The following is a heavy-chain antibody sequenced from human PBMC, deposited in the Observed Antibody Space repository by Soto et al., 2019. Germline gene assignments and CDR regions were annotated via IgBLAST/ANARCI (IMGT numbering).Heavy chain of an antibody. D-gene: IGHD6-13*01. J-gene: IGHJ5*01. CDR3: ARSRAYSSSWFDS. Sequence: QVQLQGSGPGLVKPSETLSLTCTVSGGSISNYYWNWIRQPPGKGLEWIGYSYYSGSTKYNPSLESRVTVSLDTSKTQFSLKLRSVTAADTAVYYCARSRAYSSSWFDSWGQGTLVTVSS. CDR1: GGSISNYY. CDR2: SYYSGST. V-gene: IGHV4-59*12.